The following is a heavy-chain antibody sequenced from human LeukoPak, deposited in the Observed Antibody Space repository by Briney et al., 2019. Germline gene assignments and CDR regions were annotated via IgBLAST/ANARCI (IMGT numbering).Heavy chain of an antibody. J-gene: IGHJ4*02. V-gene: IGHV3-30*18. CDR2: ISYDGSNK. CDR1: GFTFSSYG. D-gene: IGHD6-13*01. CDR3: AKWRGSSSYFDY. Sequence: PGGSLRLSCAASGFTFSSYGMHWVRQAPGKGLEWVAVISYDGSNKYYADSVKGRFTISRDNSKNTLYLQMNSLRAEDTAVYYCAKWRGSSSYFDYWGQGTLVTVSS.